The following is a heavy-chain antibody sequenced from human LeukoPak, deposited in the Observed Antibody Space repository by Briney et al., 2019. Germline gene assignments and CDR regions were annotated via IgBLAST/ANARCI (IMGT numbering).Heavy chain of an antibody. V-gene: IGHV4-39*01. D-gene: IGHD6-19*01. CDR3: ARNIAVAGRGDYMDV. J-gene: IGHJ6*03. Sequence: SETLSLTCTVSGGSISSYYWSWIRQPPGKGLEWIGSLYYSGNTYYNPSLKSRVTISVDTSKNQFSLKLSSVTAADTAVYYCARNIAVAGRGDYMDVWGKGTTVTISS. CDR2: LYYSGNT. CDR1: GGSISSYY.